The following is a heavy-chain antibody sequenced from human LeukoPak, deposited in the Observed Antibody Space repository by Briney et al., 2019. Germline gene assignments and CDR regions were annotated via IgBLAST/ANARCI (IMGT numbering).Heavy chain of an antibody. V-gene: IGHV3-30-3*01. CDR1: GFTFSSYA. J-gene: IGHJ4*02. CDR3: ARDESFDY. CDR2: ISYDGSNK. Sequence: SGGSLRLSCAASGFTFSSYAMHWVRQAPGKGLEWVAVISYDGSNKYYADSVKGRFTISRDNSKNTLYLQMNSLRAEDTAVYYCARDESFDYWGQGTLVTVSS.